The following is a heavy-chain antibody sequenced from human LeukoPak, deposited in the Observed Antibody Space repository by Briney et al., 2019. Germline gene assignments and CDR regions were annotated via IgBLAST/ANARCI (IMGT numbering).Heavy chain of an antibody. CDR3: ARTPNNWFDP. Sequence: SETLSLTCTVSGGSISSGGYYWSWIRQHPGKGLEWIGYIYYSGSTYYNPSLKSRVTISVDTSKNQFSLKLSSVTAADTAVYYCARTPNNWFDPWGQGTLVTVSS. D-gene: IGHD2-15*01. CDR2: IYYSGST. J-gene: IGHJ5*02. V-gene: IGHV4-31*03. CDR1: GGSISSGGYY.